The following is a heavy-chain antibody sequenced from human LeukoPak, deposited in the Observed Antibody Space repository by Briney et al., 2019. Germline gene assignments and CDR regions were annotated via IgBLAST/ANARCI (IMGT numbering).Heavy chain of an antibody. CDR3: AIFPVGIAAAGTLY. J-gene: IGHJ4*02. V-gene: IGHV4-39*01. D-gene: IGHD6-13*01. CDR2: IYYSGST. Sequence: SETLSLTCTVSGGSISSSSYYWGWIRQPPGKGLEWIGSIYYSGSTYYNPSLKSRVTISVDTSKNQFSLKLSSVTAADTAVYYCAIFPVGIAAAGTLYWGQGTLVTVSS. CDR1: GGSISSSSYY.